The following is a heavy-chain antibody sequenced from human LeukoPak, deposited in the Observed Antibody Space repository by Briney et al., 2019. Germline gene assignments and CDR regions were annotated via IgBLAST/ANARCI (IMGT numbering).Heavy chain of an antibody. CDR1: GGSISSYY. Sequence: RPSETLSLTCTVSGGSISSYYWSWIRQPPGKGLEWIGYIYYSWGTNYNPSLKSRVTISVDTSKNQFSLKLSSVTAADTAVYYCARSPSWGYYDSSAYYFDYWGQGTLVTVSS. CDR2: IYYSWGT. D-gene: IGHD3-22*01. J-gene: IGHJ4*02. V-gene: IGHV4-59*01. CDR3: ARSPSWGYYDSSAYYFDY.